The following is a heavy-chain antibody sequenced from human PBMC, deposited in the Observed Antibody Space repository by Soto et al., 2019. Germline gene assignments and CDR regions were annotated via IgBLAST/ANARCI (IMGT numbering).Heavy chain of an antibody. V-gene: IGHV3-72*01. CDR2: TRNKANSYTT. Sequence: EVQLVESGGGLVQPGGSLRLSCAASGFTFSDHSMDWVRQAPGKGLEWVGRTRNKANSYTTEYAASVKGRFTISRDDSKNSLYLQMNSLKTEDTAVYYCARVGIQSNWGQGTLVTVSS. J-gene: IGHJ4*02. CDR3: ARVGIQSN. CDR1: GFTFSDHS.